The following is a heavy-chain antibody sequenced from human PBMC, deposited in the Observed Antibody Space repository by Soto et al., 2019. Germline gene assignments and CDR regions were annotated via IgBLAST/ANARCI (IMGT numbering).Heavy chain of an antibody. CDR2: ISAHNGNT. Sequence: QVQLVQSGAEVKKPGASVRVSCKTSGYIFTTYGISWVRQAPGQGLEWMGWISAHNGNTNYAQKLQGRVTMTTDTSTSTAYMELRSLRSDDTAVYYCARHHPYGSGYHFWGQGTLVTVSS. CDR3: ARHHPYGSGYHF. D-gene: IGHD3-10*01. V-gene: IGHV1-18*01. CDR1: GYIFTTYG. J-gene: IGHJ4*02.